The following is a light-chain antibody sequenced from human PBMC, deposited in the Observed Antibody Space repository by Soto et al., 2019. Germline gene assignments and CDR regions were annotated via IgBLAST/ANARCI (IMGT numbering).Light chain of an antibody. J-gene: IGKJ2*01. Sequence: DIQMTQSPSTLSASVGARVTITCRASQSISHWLAWYQQKPGKAPNLLIYTASNLESGVPSRLSSSGSGTEFTLTISSLQPDDVASYYCQQYNSYPRTSGQGTKREIK. CDR3: QQYNSYPRT. CDR1: QSISHW. V-gene: IGKV1-5*03. CDR2: TAS.